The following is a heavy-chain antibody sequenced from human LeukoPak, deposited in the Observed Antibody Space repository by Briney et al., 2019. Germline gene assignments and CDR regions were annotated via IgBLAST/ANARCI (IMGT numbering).Heavy chain of an antibody. CDR3: ARKGMGYCSSTSCHNWFDP. D-gene: IGHD2-2*01. CDR1: GYTFTGYY. J-gene: IGHJ5*02. Sequence: ASVKVSCKASGYTFTGYYMHWVRQAPGQGLEWVGWINPNSGGTNYAQKFQGRVTMTRDTSISTAYMELSRLRSDDTAVYYCARKGMGYCSSTSCHNWFDPWGQGTLVTVSS. V-gene: IGHV1-2*02. CDR2: INPNSGGT.